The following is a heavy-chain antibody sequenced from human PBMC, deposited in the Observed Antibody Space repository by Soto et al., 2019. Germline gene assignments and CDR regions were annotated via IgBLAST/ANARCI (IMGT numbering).Heavy chain of an antibody. CDR2: IYYSGST. CDR1: GGTISSWY. V-gene: IGHV4-59*08. J-gene: IGHJ4*02. CDR3: ARHEGASFDS. Sequence: SSETLSLTCTVSGGTISSWYWSWIRQPPGRGLEWIGYIYYSGSTSCNPSLKSRVTVPLDTSKTHFSLKLSSVTAADTAVYYCARHEGASFDSWGQGTLVTVSS.